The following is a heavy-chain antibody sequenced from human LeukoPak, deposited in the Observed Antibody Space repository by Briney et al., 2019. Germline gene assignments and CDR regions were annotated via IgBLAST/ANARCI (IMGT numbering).Heavy chain of an antibody. J-gene: IGHJ4*02. CDR1: GVSISDYH. CDR3: ARMYSGTSYYFDF. V-gene: IGHV4-59*01. Sequence: SETLSLTCTVSGVSISDYHWIWIRQPPAKGLEWMGYFSYSGSTRYNPSLKSRVTMSVDTSKNQFSLRLISVAAADTAVYYCARMYSGTSYYFDFWGQGTLVTVSS. D-gene: IGHD1-26*01. CDR2: FSYSGST.